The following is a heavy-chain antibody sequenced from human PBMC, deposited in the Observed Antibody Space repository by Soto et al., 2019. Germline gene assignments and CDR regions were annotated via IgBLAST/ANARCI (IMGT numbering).Heavy chain of an antibody. D-gene: IGHD4-4*01. CDR3: ARDRTVTTPDQINWFDP. CDR2: INPSGGST. Sequence: GASVKVSCKASGYTFTSYYMHWLRQSPGQGLEWMGIINPSGGSTSYAQKFQGRVTMTRDTSTSTVYMELSSLRSEDTAVYYCARDRTVTTPDQINWFDPWGQGTLVTVSS. V-gene: IGHV1-46*01. CDR1: GYTFTSYY. J-gene: IGHJ5*02.